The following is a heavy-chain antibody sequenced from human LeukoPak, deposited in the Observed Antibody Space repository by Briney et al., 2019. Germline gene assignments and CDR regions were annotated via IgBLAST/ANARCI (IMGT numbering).Heavy chain of an antibody. CDR3: ARGPRVFGVVLSSHWFFDV. V-gene: IGHV1-8*01. Sequence: ASVKVSCTASGYTFSSYDINWVRQAAGQGLEWMGWMNPKTGNTGYAQKFQGRLSFTRNTSINTAYMELSNLRSEDTAVYYCARGPRVFGVVLSSHWFFDVWGRGTLVTVSS. J-gene: IGHJ2*01. CDR1: GYTFSSYD. CDR2: MNPKTGNT. D-gene: IGHD3-3*01.